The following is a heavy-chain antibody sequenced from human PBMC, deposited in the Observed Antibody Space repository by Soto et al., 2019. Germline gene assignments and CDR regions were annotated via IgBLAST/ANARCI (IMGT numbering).Heavy chain of an antibody. J-gene: IGHJ4*02. CDR3: ARESRSTMIVVVTPYYFDY. CDR2: ISYDGSNK. Sequence: GGSLRLSCAASGFTFSSYAMHWVRQAPGKGLEWVAVISYDGSNKYYADSVKGRFTISRDNSKNTLYLQMNSLRAEDTAVYYCARESRSTMIVVVTPYYFDYWGQGTLVTVSS. CDR1: GFTFSSYA. D-gene: IGHD3-22*01. V-gene: IGHV3-30-3*01.